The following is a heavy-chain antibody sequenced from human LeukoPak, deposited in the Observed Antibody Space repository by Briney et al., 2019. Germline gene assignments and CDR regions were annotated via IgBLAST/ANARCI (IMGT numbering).Heavy chain of an antibody. CDR1: GFTFSNYW. V-gene: IGHV3-74*01. Sequence: PGGSLRLSCAASGFTFSNYWMHWVRQAPGKGLVWVSRIDTNGIATTYVDSVKGRFTISRDNAKNTLYLQMNSLRAEDTAVYYSGRGSGWYLHYYGMDVWGQGTTVTVSS. J-gene: IGHJ6*02. CDR2: IDTNGIAT. D-gene: IGHD6-19*01. CDR3: GRGSGWYLHYYGMDV.